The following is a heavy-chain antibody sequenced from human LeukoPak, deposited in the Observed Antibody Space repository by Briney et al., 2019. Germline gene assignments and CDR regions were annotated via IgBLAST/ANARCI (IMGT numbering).Heavy chain of an antibody. Sequence: VALVKVSCKASGGTFSNYGISWVRQAPGQGLEWMGWISAYNGNTNYAQKLQGRVTMTTDTSTSTAYMELRSLRSDDTAVYYCARDSSGWYGGYWGQGTLVTVSS. CDR2: ISAYNGNT. CDR1: GGTFSNYG. D-gene: IGHD6-19*01. J-gene: IGHJ4*02. V-gene: IGHV1-18*01. CDR3: ARDSSGWYGGY.